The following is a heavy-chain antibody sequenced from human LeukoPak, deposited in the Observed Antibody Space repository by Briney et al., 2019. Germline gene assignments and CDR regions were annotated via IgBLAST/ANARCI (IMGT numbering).Heavy chain of an antibody. CDR3: ARFMVRGLIVDY. J-gene: IGHJ4*02. CDR1: GGSISSNDYY. D-gene: IGHD3-10*01. Sequence: PSETLSLTCTVSGGSISSNDYYWGWIRQPPGRGLEWIGNIYYSGSTFYNPSLKSRVTISVGTSKNQFSLKLSSVTAADTAVYYCARFMVRGLIVDYWGQGTLVTVSS. CDR2: IYYSGST. V-gene: IGHV4-39*01.